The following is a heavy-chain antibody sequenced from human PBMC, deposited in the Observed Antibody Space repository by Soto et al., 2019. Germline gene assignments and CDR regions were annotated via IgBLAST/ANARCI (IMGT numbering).Heavy chain of an antibody. CDR2: INPTGDST. CDR3: AREYYYGSGPWY. J-gene: IGHJ4*02. D-gene: IGHD3-10*01. CDR1: GYTFTNYY. V-gene: IGHV1-46*01. Sequence: ASVKVSCKASGYTFTNYYMHWVRQAPGQGLEWMAIINPTGDSTAYAQKFQGRLTVTRDTSASTLYMDLSSLTSDDTAVYYCAREYYYGSGPWYWGQGTLVTVSS.